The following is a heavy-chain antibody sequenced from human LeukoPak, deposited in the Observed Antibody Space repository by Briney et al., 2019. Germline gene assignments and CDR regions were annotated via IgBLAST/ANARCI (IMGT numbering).Heavy chain of an antibody. CDR2: ISGSGGST. CDR1: EFTFSSYA. V-gene: IGHV3-23*01. J-gene: IGHJ6*02. CDR3: AKYLSAKGPPYALDV. Sequence: GRSLRLSCAASEFTFSSYAMQWVTQAPGKGLEWVSGISGSGGSTYYADSVKRRFTVPRDNSKNTLYLQMNRLRAEDTARYYCAKYLSAKGPPYALDVWGQGTTVTVSS.